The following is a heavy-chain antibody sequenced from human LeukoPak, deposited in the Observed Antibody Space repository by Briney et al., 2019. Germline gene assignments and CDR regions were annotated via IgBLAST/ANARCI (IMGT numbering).Heavy chain of an antibody. CDR2: IYYSGST. Sequence: SETLSLTCTVSGGSISSYYWSWIRQPPGKGLEWIGYIYYSGSTNYNPSLKSRVTISVDTSKNQFSLKLSSVTAADTAVYYCARDEAGDDFWSGYYVFDYWGQGTLVTVSS. V-gene: IGHV4-59*01. J-gene: IGHJ4*02. CDR3: ARDEAGDDFWSGYYVFDY. CDR1: GGSISSYY. D-gene: IGHD3-3*01.